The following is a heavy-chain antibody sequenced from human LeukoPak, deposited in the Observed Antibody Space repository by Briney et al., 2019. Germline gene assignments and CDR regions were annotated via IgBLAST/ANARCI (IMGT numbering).Heavy chain of an antibody. D-gene: IGHD2-8*01. J-gene: IGHJ3*02. CDR3: AKDRDVLMVYAPDAFDI. V-gene: IGHV3-23*01. Sequence: GGSLRLSCAASGFTFSSYAMSWVRQAPGKGLEWVSAISGSGGSIYYADSVKGRFTISRDNSKNTLYLQMNSLRAEDTAVYYCAKDRDVLMVYAPDAFDIWGQGTMVTVSS. CDR2: ISGSGGSI. CDR1: GFTFSSYA.